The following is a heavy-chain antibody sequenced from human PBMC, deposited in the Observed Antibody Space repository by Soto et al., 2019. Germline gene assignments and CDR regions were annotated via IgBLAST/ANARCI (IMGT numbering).Heavy chain of an antibody. V-gene: IGHV4-34*01. J-gene: IGHJ5*02. CDR3: ATQTTVTTDPPYNWFDP. CDR1: GGSFSGYY. Sequence: SETLSLTCAVYGGSFSGYYWSWIRQPPGKGLEWIGEINHSGSTNYNPYLKSRVTISVDTSKNQLYLKQRSVTAADTAVYYCATQTTVTTDPPYNWFDPWGQGTLVTVSS. CDR2: INHSGST. D-gene: IGHD4-17*01.